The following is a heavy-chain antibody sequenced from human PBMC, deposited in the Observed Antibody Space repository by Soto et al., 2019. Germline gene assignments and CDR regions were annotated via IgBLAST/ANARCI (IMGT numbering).Heavy chain of an antibody. CDR1: GGSISSSNW. V-gene: IGHV4-4*02. J-gene: IGHJ6*02. CDR3: ARTGGSSGWYSHYYYYGMDV. CDR2: IYHSGST. D-gene: IGHD6-19*01. Sequence: ASETLSLTCAVSGGSISSSNWWSWVRQPPGKGLEWIGEIYHSGSTNYNPSLKSRVTISVDKSKNQFSLKLSSVTAADTAVYYCARTGGSSGWYSHYYYYGMDVWGQGTTVTV.